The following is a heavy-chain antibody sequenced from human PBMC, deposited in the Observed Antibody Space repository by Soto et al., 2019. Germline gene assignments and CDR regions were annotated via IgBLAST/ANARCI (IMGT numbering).Heavy chain of an antibody. CDR1: GGSFSTHV. D-gene: IGHD5-12*01. CDR2: IIPVFGTT. CDR3: ASGVREYSSAPPHF. Sequence: QVQLVQSGAEVKKPGSSVTVSCKAFGGSFSTHVVNWVRQAPGQGQEWVGLIIPVFGTTDYAQHFQGRVTITADESTRTAFLEVSSLRSEDTAVYYCASGVREYSSAPPHFWGQGTLVSVSS. V-gene: IGHV1-69*01. J-gene: IGHJ4*02.